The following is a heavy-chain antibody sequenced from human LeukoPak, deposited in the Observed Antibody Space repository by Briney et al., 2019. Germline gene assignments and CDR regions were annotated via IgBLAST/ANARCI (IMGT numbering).Heavy chain of an antibody. Sequence: GASVKVSCKASGYTFTGYYMHWVRQAPGQGLEWMGWINPNSGGTNYAQKFQGRVTMPRDTSISTAYMELSRLRSDDTAVYYCARLPILTTQVDAFDIWGQGTMVTVSS. D-gene: IGHD3-9*01. V-gene: IGHV1-2*02. J-gene: IGHJ3*02. CDR2: INPNSGGT. CDR3: ARLPILTTQVDAFDI. CDR1: GYTFTGYY.